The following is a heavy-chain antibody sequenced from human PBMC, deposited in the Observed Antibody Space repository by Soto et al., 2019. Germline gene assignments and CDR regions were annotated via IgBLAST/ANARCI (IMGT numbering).Heavy chain of an antibody. Sequence: QVQLVQSGAEVKKPGASVKVSCKASGYTFTSYGNSWVRQAPGQGLEWMGWISAYNGNTNYAQKLQGRVTMTTDTSTSTSYTELRSLRSDDTAVYYCARDVARYSSSWCMQGFDPWGQGTLVTVSS. D-gene: IGHD6-13*01. J-gene: IGHJ5*02. CDR1: GYTFTSYG. V-gene: IGHV1-18*01. CDR2: ISAYNGNT. CDR3: ARDVARYSSSWCMQGFDP.